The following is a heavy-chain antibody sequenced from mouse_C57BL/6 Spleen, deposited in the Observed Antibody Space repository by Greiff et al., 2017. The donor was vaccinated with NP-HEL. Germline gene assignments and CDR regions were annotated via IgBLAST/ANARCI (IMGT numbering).Heavy chain of an antibody. Sequence: DVKLVESGGGLVKPGGSLKLSCAASGFTFSSYAMSWVRQTPEKRLEWVATISDGGSYTYYPDNVKGRFTISRDNAKNNLYLQKSHLKSEDTAMYYCARSGYDYPWFAYWGQGTLVTVSA. J-gene: IGHJ3*01. D-gene: IGHD2-4*01. CDR3: ARSGYDYPWFAY. CDR2: ISDGGSYT. CDR1: GFTFSSYA. V-gene: IGHV5-4*03.